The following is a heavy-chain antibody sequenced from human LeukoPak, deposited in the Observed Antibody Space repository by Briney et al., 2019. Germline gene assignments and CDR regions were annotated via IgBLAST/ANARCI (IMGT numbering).Heavy chain of an antibody. CDR3: TREEGAWGYGSSGFDS. D-gene: IGHD3-10*01. CDR1: GVSIRSYF. J-gene: IGHJ4*02. CDR2: MSYSGIS. Sequence: PSETLSLTCSVSGVSIRSYFWSWIRQTPGKGLEWIGFMSYSGISNYNLSLKSRVTISLDTSRNQFSLRLNSVTAAYTAIYYCTREEGAWGYGSSGFDSWGQGILVTVSS. V-gene: IGHV4-59*13.